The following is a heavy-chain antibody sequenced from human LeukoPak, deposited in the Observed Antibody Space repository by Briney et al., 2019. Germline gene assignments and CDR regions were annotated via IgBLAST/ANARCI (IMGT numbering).Heavy chain of an antibody. V-gene: IGHV3-23*01. J-gene: IGHJ4*01. CDR1: GFTFSNSA. D-gene: IGHD6-19*01. CDR2: LSGSGITT. CDR3: AKGIYSSGWSYFDY. Sequence: RGSLRLSCAASGFTFSNSAMSWVRQAPGKGLEWVSTLSGSGITTYYADSVKGRFTISRDNSKNTLYLQMNSLRAEDTAVYYCAKGIYSSGWSYFDYWGHGTLVTVSS.